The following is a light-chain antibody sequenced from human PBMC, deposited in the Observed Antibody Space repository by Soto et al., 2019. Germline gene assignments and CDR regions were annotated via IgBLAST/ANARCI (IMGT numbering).Light chain of an antibody. Sequence: AIRMTQSPSSLSASTGDRVTITCRASQGISSYLAWYQQKPGKAPKLLIYAASTLQSGVPSRFSGSGSGTDFTLTISCLQPEDFATYYCQQYYSYPWTFGQGTKVDI. CDR2: AAS. J-gene: IGKJ1*01. V-gene: IGKV1-8*01. CDR3: QQYYSYPWT. CDR1: QGISSY.